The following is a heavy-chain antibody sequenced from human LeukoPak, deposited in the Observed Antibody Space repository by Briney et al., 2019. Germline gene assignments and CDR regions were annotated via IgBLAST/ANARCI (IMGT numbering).Heavy chain of an antibody. CDR1: GGTFSSYT. D-gene: IGHD1-14*01. Sequence: SVKVSCKASGGTFSSYTISWVRQALGQGLEWMGRIIPILGIANYAQKFQGRVTITADKSTSTAYVELSSLRSEDTAVYYCARDGISRWFDPWGQGTLVTVSS. CDR2: IIPILGIA. J-gene: IGHJ5*02. CDR3: ARDGISRWFDP. V-gene: IGHV1-69*04.